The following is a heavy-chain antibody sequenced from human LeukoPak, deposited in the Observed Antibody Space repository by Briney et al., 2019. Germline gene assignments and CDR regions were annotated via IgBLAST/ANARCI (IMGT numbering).Heavy chain of an antibody. CDR1: GFTFSSYG. CDR2: ISYDGCNK. J-gene: IGHJ4*02. D-gene: IGHD1-26*01. CDR3: AKDRPGAAIDY. V-gene: IGHV3-30*18. Sequence: GGSLRLSCAASGFTFSSYGMHWVRQAPGKGLEWVAVISYDGCNKYYADSVKGRFTISRDNSKNTLYLQMNSLRAEDTAVYYCAKDRPGAAIDYWGQGTLVTVSS.